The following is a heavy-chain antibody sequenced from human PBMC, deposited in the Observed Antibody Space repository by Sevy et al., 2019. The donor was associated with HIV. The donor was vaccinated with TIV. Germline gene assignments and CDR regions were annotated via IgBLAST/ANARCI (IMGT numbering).Heavy chain of an antibody. CDR1: GDSVSSNSAA. J-gene: IGHJ3*02. CDR2: TYYRSKWYN. CDR3: ARDYRGYYDSSGVDAFDI. D-gene: IGHD3-22*01. V-gene: IGHV6-1*01. Sequence: SQTLSLTCAISGDSVSSNSAAWNWIRQSPSRGLEWLGRTYYRSKWYNDYAVSVKSRITINPDTSKNQFSLQLNSVTPEDTAVYYCARDYRGYYDSSGVDAFDIWGQWTMVTVSS.